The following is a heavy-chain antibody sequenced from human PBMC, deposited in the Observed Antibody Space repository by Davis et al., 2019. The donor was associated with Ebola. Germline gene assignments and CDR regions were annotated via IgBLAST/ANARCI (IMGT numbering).Heavy chain of an antibody. CDR3: ARAGYRGYGMDV. V-gene: IGHV4-34*01. D-gene: IGHD6-13*01. J-gene: IGHJ6*02. Sequence: PGGSLRLSCAASGFTFSSYSMNWIRQPPGKGLEWIGEINHSGSTNYNPSLKSRVTISVDTSKNQFSLKLSSVTAADTAVYYCARAGYRGYGMDVWGQGTTVTVSS. CDR2: INHSGST. CDR1: GFTFSSYS.